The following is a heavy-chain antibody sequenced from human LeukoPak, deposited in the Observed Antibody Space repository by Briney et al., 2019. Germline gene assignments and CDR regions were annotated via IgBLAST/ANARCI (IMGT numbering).Heavy chain of an antibody. CDR2: ISYDGSNK. V-gene: IGHV3-30-3*01. CDR3: ARASPRQLIYDY. J-gene: IGHJ4*02. Sequence: GGSLRLSCAASGFTFSSYAMHWVRQAPGKGLEWVAVISYDGSNKYYADSVKGRFPISRDNSKNTLYLQMNSLRAEDTAVYYCARASPRQLIYDYWGQGTLVTVSS. CDR1: GFTFSSYA. D-gene: IGHD6-6*01.